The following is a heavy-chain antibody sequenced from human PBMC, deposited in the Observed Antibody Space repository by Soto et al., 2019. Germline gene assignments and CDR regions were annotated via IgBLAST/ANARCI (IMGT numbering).Heavy chain of an antibody. CDR1: GFSFSISP. CDR3: ARDQKTSGGQHWAFNYFDS. Sequence: QVQLVESGGGVVQPGRSLRLSCAASGFSFSISPMHWVRQAPGKGPEWVALISYDGTNKFYADSVKGRFTISRDNSKSTIYLQVDSLRPEDAAVYYCARDQKTSGGQHWAFNYFDSWGQGTLVTVSS. D-gene: IGHD7-27*01. CDR2: ISYDGTNK. J-gene: IGHJ4*02. V-gene: IGHV3-30-3*01.